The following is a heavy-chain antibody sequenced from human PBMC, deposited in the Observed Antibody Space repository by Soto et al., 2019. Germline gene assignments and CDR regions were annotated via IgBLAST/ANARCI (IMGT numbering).Heavy chain of an antibody. CDR2: IWYDGSNK. CDR1: GFTFSRYG. V-gene: IGHV3-33*01. D-gene: IGHD1-26*01. J-gene: IGHJ3*02. Sequence: PGGALRLSCAESGFTFSRYGMHWVRQAPGKGLEWVAVIWYDGSNKYYADSVKGRFTISRDNSKNTLYLQMNSLRAEDTAVCYCAREGMVGATRRDAFDIWGQATMVTVSS. CDR3: AREGMVGATRRDAFDI.